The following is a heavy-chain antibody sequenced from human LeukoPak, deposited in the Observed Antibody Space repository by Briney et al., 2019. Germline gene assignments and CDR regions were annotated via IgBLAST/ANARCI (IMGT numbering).Heavy chain of an antibody. V-gene: IGHV4-59*01. CDR2: IYYSGST. D-gene: IGHD4-11*01. J-gene: IGHJ4*02. CDR3: ARYSNYQMFDY. CDR1: GGSISSYY. Sequence: PSETLSLTCTVSGGSISSYYWSRIRQPPGKGLEWIGYIYYSGSTNYNPSLKSRVTISVDTSKNQFSLKLSSVTAAATAVYYCARYSNYQMFDYWGQGTLVTVSS.